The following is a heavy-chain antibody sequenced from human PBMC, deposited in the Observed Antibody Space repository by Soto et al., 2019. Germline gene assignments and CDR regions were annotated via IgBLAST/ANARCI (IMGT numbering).Heavy chain of an antibody. J-gene: IGHJ2*01. V-gene: IGHV4-39*01. Sequence: QLQLQESGPGLVKPSETLSLTCTVSGGSISSSSYYWGWIRQPPGKGLEWIGSIYYSGSTYYNPSLKSRVTISVDTSKNQFSLKLSSVTAADTAVYYCARHQEVLRYFDWLSRTTQNWYFDLWGRGTLVTVSS. CDR1: GGSISSSSYY. CDR2: IYYSGST. D-gene: IGHD3-9*01. CDR3: ARHQEVLRYFDWLSRTTQNWYFDL.